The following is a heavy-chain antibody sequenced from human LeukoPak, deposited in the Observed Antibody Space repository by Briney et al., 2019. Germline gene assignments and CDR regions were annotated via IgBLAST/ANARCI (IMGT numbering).Heavy chain of an antibody. Sequence: GASVKVSCKASGYTFTSYDINWVRQATGQGLEWMGWMNPNSGNTGYAQKFQGRVTMTRDTSISTAYMELSRLRSDDTAVYYCAREGSGYDYLFDYWGQGTLVTVSS. V-gene: IGHV1-8*01. CDR2: MNPNSGNT. CDR1: GYTFTSYD. D-gene: IGHD5-12*01. J-gene: IGHJ4*02. CDR3: AREGSGYDYLFDY.